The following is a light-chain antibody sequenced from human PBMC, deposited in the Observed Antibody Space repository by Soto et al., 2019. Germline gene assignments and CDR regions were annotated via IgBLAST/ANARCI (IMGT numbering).Light chain of an antibody. V-gene: IGKV1-5*01. CDR2: DAS. CDR1: QSISSW. Sequence: DIQMTQSPSTLSASVGDRVTITCRASQSISSWLAWYQQKPGKAPKLLIYDASSLESGVPSRFSGSGSGTDFTLTISCLQSEDFATYYCQQYYSYPWTFGQGTRWIS. CDR3: QQYYSYPWT. J-gene: IGKJ1*01.